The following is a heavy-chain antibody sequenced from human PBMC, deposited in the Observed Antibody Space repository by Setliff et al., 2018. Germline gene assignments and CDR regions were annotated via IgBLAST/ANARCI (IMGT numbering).Heavy chain of an antibody. D-gene: IGHD3-3*01. CDR1: GDSTSSRPFY. Sequence: SETLSLTCTVSGDSTSSRPFYWGWFRQPAGKELEWIGQIYTSWSTIYNPSLKSRVTILLDTSKNQFSLTLTSVTAADTAVYYCARMTGFQYMDVWGKGTTVTVSS. CDR3: ARMTGFQYMDV. J-gene: IGHJ6*03. CDR2: IYTSWST. V-gene: IGHV4-61*09.